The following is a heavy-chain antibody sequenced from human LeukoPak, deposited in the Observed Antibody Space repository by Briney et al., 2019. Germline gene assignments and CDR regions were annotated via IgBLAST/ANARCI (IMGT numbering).Heavy chain of an antibody. V-gene: IGHV4-39*07. Sequence: SETLSLTCTVSGGSISSSSYYWGWIRQPPGTGLEWIGSISYSGSTYYNPSLRSRATISVDTSKKQFSLKLSSVTAADTAVYYCARGYCSGSSCYYYYYYSYMDVWGKGTTVTVSS. J-gene: IGHJ6*03. D-gene: IGHD2-15*01. CDR3: ARGYCSGSSCYYYYYYSYMDV. CDR1: GGSISSSSYY. CDR2: ISYSGST.